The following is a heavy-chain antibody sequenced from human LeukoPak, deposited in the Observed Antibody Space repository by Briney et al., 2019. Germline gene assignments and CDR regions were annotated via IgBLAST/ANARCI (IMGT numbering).Heavy chain of an antibody. CDR2: ISYDGSNK. J-gene: IGHJ4*02. CDR1: GFTFSSYG. D-gene: IGHD3-22*01. CDR3: AKDSNYDSSGSPGTLFDY. V-gene: IGHV3-30*18. Sequence: GGSLRLSCAASGFTFSSYGMHWVRQAPGKGLEWVAVISYDGSNKYYADSVKGRFTISRDNSKNTLYLQMNSLRAEDTAVYYCAKDSNYDSSGSPGTLFDYWGQGTLATVSS.